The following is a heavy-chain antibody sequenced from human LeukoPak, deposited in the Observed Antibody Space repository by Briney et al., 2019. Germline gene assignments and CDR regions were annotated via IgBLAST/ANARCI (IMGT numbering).Heavy chain of an antibody. CDR3: AREKITYDYVWGSYRPYYFDY. CDR1: GFAFSVYA. J-gene: IGHJ4*02. CDR2: INHSGST. D-gene: IGHD3-16*02. V-gene: IGHV4-34*01. Sequence: PGGSLRLSCAASGFAFSVYAMSWLRQPPGKGLEWIGEINHSGSTNYNPSLKSRVTISVDTSKNQFSLKLSSVTAADTAVYYCAREKITYDYVWGSYRPYYFDYWGQGTLVTVSS.